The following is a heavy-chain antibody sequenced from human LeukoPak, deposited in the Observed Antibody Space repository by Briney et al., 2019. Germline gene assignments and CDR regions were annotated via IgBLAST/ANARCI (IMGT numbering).Heavy chain of an antibody. CDR2: ISSSSSYI. J-gene: IGHJ4*02. V-gene: IGHV3-21*01. CDR1: GFTFTNYG. CDR3: AGYVGEEVYDLKAAAAPVDY. D-gene: IGHD6-13*01. Sequence: PGGSLRLSCAASGFTFTNYGMHWVRQAPGKGLEWVSSISSSSSYIYYADSVKGRFTISRDNAKNSLYLQMNSLRAEDTAVYYCAGYVGEEVYDLKAAAAPVDYWGQGTLVTVSS.